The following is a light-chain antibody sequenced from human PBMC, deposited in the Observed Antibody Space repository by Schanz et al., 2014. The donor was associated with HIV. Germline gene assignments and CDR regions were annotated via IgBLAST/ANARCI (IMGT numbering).Light chain of an antibody. Sequence: IQLTQSPSSLSASVGDRVTITCRASQGISSYLAWYQQKPGKPPNLLIYAASTLHTGVPSRFSGSGSGTDFTLTISSLQPEDFATYYCQQANSFPWTXGQGTKVEIK. V-gene: IGKV1-9*01. CDR1: QGISSY. J-gene: IGKJ1*01. CDR3: QQANSFPWT. CDR2: AAS.